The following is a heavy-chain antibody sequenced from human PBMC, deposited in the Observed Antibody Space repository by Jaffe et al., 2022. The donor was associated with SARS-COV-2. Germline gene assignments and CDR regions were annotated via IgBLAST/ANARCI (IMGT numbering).Heavy chain of an antibody. V-gene: IGHV3-21*01. CDR2: ISSSSAYI. CDR3: ARDCIAAAGTSYYYYYGMDV. Sequence: EVQLVESGGGLVKPGGSLRLSCAASGFIFSSYSMNWVRQAPGKGLEWVSSISSSSAYIYYADSVKGRFTISRDNAKNSLYLQMNSLRAEDTAVYYCARDCIAAAGTSYYYYYGMDVWGQGTTVTVSS. J-gene: IGHJ6*02. D-gene: IGHD6-13*01. CDR1: GFIFSSYS.